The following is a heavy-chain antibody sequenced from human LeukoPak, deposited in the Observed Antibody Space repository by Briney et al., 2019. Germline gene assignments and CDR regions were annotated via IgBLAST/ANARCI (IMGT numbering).Heavy chain of an antibody. Sequence: SETLSLTCAVYGGSFGGHYWSWIRQHPGKGLEWIGYIYYSGSTYYNPSLKSRVTISVDTSKNQFSLKLSSVTAADTAVYYCASADTGTRYYFDYWGQGTLVTVSS. CDR2: IYYSGST. D-gene: IGHD1-14*01. V-gene: IGHV4-31*11. CDR1: GGSFGGHY. CDR3: ASADTGTRYYFDY. J-gene: IGHJ4*02.